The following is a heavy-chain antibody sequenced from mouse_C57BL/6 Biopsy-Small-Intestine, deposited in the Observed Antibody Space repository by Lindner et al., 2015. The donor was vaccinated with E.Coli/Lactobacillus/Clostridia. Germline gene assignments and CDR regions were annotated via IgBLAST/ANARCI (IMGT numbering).Heavy chain of an antibody. Sequence: VQLQESGAELVKPGASVKISCKASGYAFSSYWMNWVKQRPGKGLEWIGQIYPGDGDTNYNGKFKGKATLTADKSSSTAYMQLSGLTSEDSAVYFCARGNYYGSKYFDYWGQGTTLTVSS. CDR2: IYPGDGDT. J-gene: IGHJ2*01. D-gene: IGHD1-1*01. CDR3: ARGNYYGSKYFDY. V-gene: IGHV1-80*01. CDR1: GYAFSSYW.